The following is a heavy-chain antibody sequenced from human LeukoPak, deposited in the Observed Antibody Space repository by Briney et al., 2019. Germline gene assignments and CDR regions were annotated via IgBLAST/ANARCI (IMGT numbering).Heavy chain of an antibody. CDR2: ISSSRSYK. D-gene: IGHD6-13*01. CDR3: ARDRLDLRIAAGFDY. V-gene: IGHV3-21*01. J-gene: IGHJ4*02. CDR1: GSTFSSYS. Sequence: GGSLRLACAASGSTFSSYSLNWVRQAPGKGLEGVASISSSRSYKYYADSVKGRFTISRDNAKNSLYLQMNSLRAEDTAVYYCARDRLDLRIAAGFDYWGQGTLVTVSS.